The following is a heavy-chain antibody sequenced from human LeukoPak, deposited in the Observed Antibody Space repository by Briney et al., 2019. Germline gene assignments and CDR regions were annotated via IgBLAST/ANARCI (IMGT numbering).Heavy chain of an antibody. CDR3: GRIYSCGSYYYYYYMDV. CDR2: ISAYNGNT. Sequence: ASVKVSCKASGYTFTSYGISWVRQAPGQGLEWMGWISAYNGNTNYAQKLQGRVTMTTDTSTTPCYMELRSLRSEDKVVYYWGRIYSCGSYYYYYYMDVWGKGTTVTAYS. J-gene: IGHJ6*03. D-gene: IGHD3-22*01. V-gene: IGHV1-18*01. CDR1: GYTFTSYG.